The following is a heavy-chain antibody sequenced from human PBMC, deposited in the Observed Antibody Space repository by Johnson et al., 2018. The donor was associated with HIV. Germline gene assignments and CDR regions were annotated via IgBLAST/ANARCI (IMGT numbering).Heavy chain of an antibody. CDR1: GFTFSSYA. Sequence: VQLVESGGGLVQPGGSLRLSCAASGFTFSSYAMSWVRQAPGKGLEWVSSLGGSGANTYYADSVKGRFTISRDNSKNTLYLQMKSLRPEDTAVYFWAKEDCSAIVCSDDGFHLWGQGTMVTLSS. V-gene: IGHV3-23*04. CDR3: AKEDCSAIVCSDDGFHL. D-gene: IGHD2-15*01. J-gene: IGHJ3*01. CDR2: LGGSGANT.